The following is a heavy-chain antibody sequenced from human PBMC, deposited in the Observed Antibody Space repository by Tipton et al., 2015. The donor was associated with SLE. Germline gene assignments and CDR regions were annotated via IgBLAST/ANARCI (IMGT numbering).Heavy chain of an antibody. CDR2: ISSSSSTI. Sequence: GSLRLSCAASGFTFSSYSMNWVRQAPGKGLEWVSYISSSSSTIYYADSVKGRFTISRDNAKNSLYLQMNSRRAEGTAVYSCARDGLGALDIWGQGTLVTVCS. CDR3: ARDGLGALDI. J-gene: IGHJ3*02. CDR1: GFTFSSYS. V-gene: IGHV3-48*01. D-gene: IGHD3/OR15-3a*01.